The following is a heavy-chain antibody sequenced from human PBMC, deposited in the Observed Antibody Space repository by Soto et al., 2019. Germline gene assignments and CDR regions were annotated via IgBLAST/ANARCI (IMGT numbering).Heavy chain of an antibody. CDR3: AGEYTRRNYYVSREKGDY. CDR2: IIPIFGTA. Sequence: SVKVSCKASGGTFSSYAISWVRQAPGQGLEWMGGIIPIFGTANYAQKFQGRVTITADESTSTACMELSSLRSEDTTVYYCAGEYTRRNYYVSREKGDYWGQGTLFSVSS. D-gene: IGHD3-22*01. CDR1: GGTFSSYA. V-gene: IGHV1-69*13. J-gene: IGHJ4*02.